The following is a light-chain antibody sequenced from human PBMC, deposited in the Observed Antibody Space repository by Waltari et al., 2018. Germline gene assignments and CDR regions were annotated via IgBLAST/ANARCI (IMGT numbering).Light chain of an antibody. Sequence: DIQMTQSPSTLSASVGDRVTITCRASQGVGSWLAWYQQKPGKAPNLLIYKTSNLESGVPSRFSGSGSGTEFTLTISSLQPDDFATYYCQQYNSPSWTFGQGTKVEIK. J-gene: IGKJ1*01. CDR1: QGVGSW. CDR2: KTS. CDR3: QQYNSPSWT. V-gene: IGKV1-5*03.